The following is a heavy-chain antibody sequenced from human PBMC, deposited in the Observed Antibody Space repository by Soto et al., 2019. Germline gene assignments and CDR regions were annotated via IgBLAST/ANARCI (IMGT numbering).Heavy chain of an antibody. CDR1: GFTFSSYS. Sequence: GGSLRLSCAASGFTFSSYSMNWVRQAPGKGLEWVSYISSSSSTIYYADSVKGRFTISRDNSKNTLYLQMNSLRAEDTAVYYCAREGDLGYCSSTSCYEDSSEYWGQGTLVTVSS. D-gene: IGHD2-2*01. CDR3: AREGDLGYCSSTSCYEDSSEY. CDR2: ISSSSSTI. J-gene: IGHJ4*02. V-gene: IGHV3-48*01.